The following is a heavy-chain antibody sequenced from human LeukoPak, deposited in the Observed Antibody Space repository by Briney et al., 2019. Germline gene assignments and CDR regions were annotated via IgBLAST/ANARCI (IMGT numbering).Heavy chain of an antibody. J-gene: IGHJ4*02. CDR2: INHSGST. D-gene: IGHD5-24*01. V-gene: IGHV4-34*01. Sequence: SETLSLTCAVYGGSFSGYYWSWIRQPPGKGLELIGEINHSGSTNYNPSLKRRVTISVDTSKNQFSLKLSSVTAADTAVYYCARRWLQFRGLAPFDYWGQGTLVTVSS. CDR1: GGSFSGYY. CDR3: ARRWLQFRGLAPFDY.